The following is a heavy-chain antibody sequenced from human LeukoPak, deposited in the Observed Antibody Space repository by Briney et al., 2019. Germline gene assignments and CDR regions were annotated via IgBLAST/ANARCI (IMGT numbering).Heavy chain of an antibody. Sequence: PSETLSLTCTVSGGSISSSSYYWGWIRQPPGKGLEWIGSIYYSGSTYYNPSLKSRVTISVDTSKNQFSLKLSSVTAADTAVYYCARGGIQLWLPYYYYYMDVWGKGTTVTVSS. J-gene: IGHJ6*03. CDR2: IYYSGST. CDR1: GGSISSSSYY. CDR3: ARGGIQLWLPYYYYYMDV. D-gene: IGHD5-18*01. V-gene: IGHV4-39*01.